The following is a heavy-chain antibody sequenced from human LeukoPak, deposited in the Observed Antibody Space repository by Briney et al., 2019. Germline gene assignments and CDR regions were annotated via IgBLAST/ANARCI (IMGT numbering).Heavy chain of an antibody. D-gene: IGHD6-13*01. Sequence: PSETLSLTCTVSGGSISSYYWSWIRQPPGKGLEWIGFIYHSGSTDYNPSLKSRVTISLDTSKNQFSLRLGSVTAADAAVYYCARDREQQLAGRYFSFDMDVWGQGTTVTVSS. CDR1: GGSISSYY. CDR2: IYHSGST. V-gene: IGHV4-59*01. CDR3: ARDREQQLAGRYFSFDMDV. J-gene: IGHJ6*03.